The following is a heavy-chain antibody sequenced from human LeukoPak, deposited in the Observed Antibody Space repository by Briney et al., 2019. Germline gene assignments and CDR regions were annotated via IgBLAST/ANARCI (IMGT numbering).Heavy chain of an antibody. CDR3: ARSYGDYGYYYYGMDV. Sequence: ASVKVSCKASGYTFTSYDINWVRQATGQGLEWMGWINTNTGNPTYVQGFTGRFVFSLDTSVSTAYLQISSLKAEDTAVYYCARSYGDYGYYYYGMDVWGQGTTVTVSS. D-gene: IGHD4-17*01. J-gene: IGHJ6*02. CDR1: GYTFTSYD. V-gene: IGHV7-4-1*02. CDR2: INTNTGNP.